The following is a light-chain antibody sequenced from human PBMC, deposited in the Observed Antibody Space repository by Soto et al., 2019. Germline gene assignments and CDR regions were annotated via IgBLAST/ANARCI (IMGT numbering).Light chain of an antibody. V-gene: IGLV2-8*01. CDR3: SSYAGSSNV. CDR1: SSDVGAYNY. J-gene: IGLJ1*01. CDR2: DDN. Sequence: QSVLTQPPSASGSPGQSVAISCTGTSSDVGAYNYVSWYQQHPGKAPKLMIYDDNKRPSGVPDRFSGSKSGYTASLNVSVLHAEDEADYSCSSYAGSSNVFGTGTKVTVL.